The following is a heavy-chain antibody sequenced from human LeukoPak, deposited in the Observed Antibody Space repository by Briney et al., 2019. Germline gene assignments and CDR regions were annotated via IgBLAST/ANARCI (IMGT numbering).Heavy chain of an antibody. CDR1: GDSINTNDYY. D-gene: IGHD4-23*01. CDR3: ARGKVSLDYFDY. J-gene: IGHJ4*02. CDR2: IYYTGNT. Sequence: SQTLSLTCTVSGDSINTNDYYWSWIRQPPGKGLEWIGYIYYTGNTYDNPSLKSRVTMSIDTSNNQFSLKLSALTAADTAVYYCARGKVSLDYFDYWGQGTLVTVSS. V-gene: IGHV4-30-4*01.